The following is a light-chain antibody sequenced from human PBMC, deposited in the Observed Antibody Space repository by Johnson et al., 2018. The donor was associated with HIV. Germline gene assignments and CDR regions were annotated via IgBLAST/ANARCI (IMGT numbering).Light chain of an antibody. J-gene: IGLJ1*01. CDR1: ISNIESYF. V-gene: IGLV1-51*02. CDR3: GVWDASLTPRYV. CDR2: EDN. Sequence: VLTQPPSVSAAPGQRVNISCSGNISNIESYFVSWYQQLPGAAPTLLIYEDNKRPSGIPDRFSGSKSGATASLGHSGLQTGDGADYYCGVWDASLTPRYVFGTGTTIAVL.